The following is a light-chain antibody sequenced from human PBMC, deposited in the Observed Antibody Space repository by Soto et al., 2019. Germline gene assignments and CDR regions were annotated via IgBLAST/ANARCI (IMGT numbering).Light chain of an antibody. J-gene: IGLJ1*01. CDR3: SSYTSSSSYV. V-gene: IGLV2-14*01. CDR1: SSDVGGYKY. Sequence: QSVLTQPASVSGSPGQSIAISCTGTSSDVGGYKYVSWYQQHPGKAPKLLIYDVSNRPSGVSDRFSGSKSGNTAFLTISGLQSEDVADYYCSSYTSSSSYVFGTGTKVTGL. CDR2: DVS.